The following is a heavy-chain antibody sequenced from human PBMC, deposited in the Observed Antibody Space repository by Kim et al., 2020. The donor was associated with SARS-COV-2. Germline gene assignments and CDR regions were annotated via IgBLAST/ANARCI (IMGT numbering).Heavy chain of an antibody. V-gene: IGHV1-69*02. CDR2: IIPILNLA. Sequence: SVKVSCKASGGTFSTYTINWARHAPGQGLEWMGRIIPILNLANYAQKFQGRITLTADKSASTAYMEMSSLKSEDTAVYYCTSAGPVEIGGDFWGQGTLVSVSS. D-gene: IGHD1-26*01. J-gene: IGHJ4*02. CDR1: GGTFSTYT. CDR3: TSAGPVEIGGDF.